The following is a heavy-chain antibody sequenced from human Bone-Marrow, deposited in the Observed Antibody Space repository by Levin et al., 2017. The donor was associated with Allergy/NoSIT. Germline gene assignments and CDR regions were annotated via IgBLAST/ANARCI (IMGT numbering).Heavy chain of an antibody. CDR2: IYPGDSDT. V-gene: IGHV5-51*01. J-gene: IGHJ3*02. CDR1: GYSFTSYW. Sequence: GESLKISCKGSGYSFTSYWIGWVRQMPGKGLEWMGIIYPGDSDTRYSPSFQGQFTISADKSISTAYLQLSILKASDTAMYYCARLTSSADDAFDSWGQGTMVTVSS. CDR3: ARLTSSADDAFDS. D-gene: IGHD3-3*01.